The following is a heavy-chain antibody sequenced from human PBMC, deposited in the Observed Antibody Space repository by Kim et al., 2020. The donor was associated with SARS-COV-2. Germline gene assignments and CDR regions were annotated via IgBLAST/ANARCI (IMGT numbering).Heavy chain of an antibody. D-gene: IGHD5-12*01. CDR2: ISSSSSTI. Sequence: GGSLRLSCAASGFTFSSYSMNWVRQAPGKGLEWVSYISSSSSTIYYADSVKGRFTISRDNAKNSLYLQMNSLRDEDTAVYYCARWGRDSGYDSLFDYWGQGTLVTVSS. J-gene: IGHJ4*02. CDR1: GFTFSSYS. CDR3: ARWGRDSGYDSLFDY. V-gene: IGHV3-48*02.